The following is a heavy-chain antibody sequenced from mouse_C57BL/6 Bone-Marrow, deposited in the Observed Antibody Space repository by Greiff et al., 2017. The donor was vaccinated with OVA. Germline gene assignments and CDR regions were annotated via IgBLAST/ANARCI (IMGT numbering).Heavy chain of an antibody. CDR3: ARWGLGDY. Sequence: VKLLESGPELVKPGASVKISCKASGYAFSSSWMNWVKQRPGKGLEWIGRIYPGDGDTNYNGKFKGKATLTADKSSSTAYMQLSSLTSEDSAVYFCARWGLGDYWGQGTTLTVSS. V-gene: IGHV1-82*01. CDR1: GYAFSSSW. CDR2: IYPGDGDT. J-gene: IGHJ2*01. D-gene: IGHD2-4*01.